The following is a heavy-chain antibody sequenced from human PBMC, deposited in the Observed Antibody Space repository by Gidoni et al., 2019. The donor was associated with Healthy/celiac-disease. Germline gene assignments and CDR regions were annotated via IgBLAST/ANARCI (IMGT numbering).Heavy chain of an antibody. V-gene: IGHV3-30-3*01. CDR1: GFIFSRYA. Sequence: QVQLVESGGGVVQPGRSLSLSCAASGFIFSRYAMHWFRQAPGKGLEWVAVISYDGSNKYYADSVKGRFTISRDNSKNTLYLQMNSLRAEDTAVYYCARDSQLLYDTQYYGMDVWGQGTTVTVSS. D-gene: IGHD2-2*02. CDR2: ISYDGSNK. CDR3: ARDSQLLYDTQYYGMDV. J-gene: IGHJ6*02.